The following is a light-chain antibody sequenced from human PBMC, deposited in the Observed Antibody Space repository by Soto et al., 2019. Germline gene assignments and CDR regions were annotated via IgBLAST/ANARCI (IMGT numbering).Light chain of an antibody. J-gene: IGKJ3*01. CDR1: QDINSS. V-gene: IGKV1-33*01. CDR3: QQYDNLPFT. CDR2: DTS. Sequence: DIQMTQSPSSLSASVGDRVTITCQASQDINSSLNRYQQRPGKAPKLLIYDTSNLETGVPSRFSGSGSGTDFTFTINSLQPEDSAPYYCQQYDNLPFTFGPGTKVDIK.